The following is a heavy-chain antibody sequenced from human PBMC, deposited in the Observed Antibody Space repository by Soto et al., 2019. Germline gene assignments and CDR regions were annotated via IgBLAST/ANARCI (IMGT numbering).Heavy chain of an antibody. CDR2: ISGSGGST. D-gene: IGHD3-9*01. CDR3: PRVFYYDILTGKSYNMDV. V-gene: IGHV3-23*01. J-gene: IGHJ6*01. Sequence: VQLLESGGDMVQPGGSLRLSCEASGFTFSNYAMSWVRQAPGKGLEWVSVISGSGGSTNYADSAKGRFTISRDNSMDTLYLQMNSRRAEDTAVYYCPRVFYYDILTGKSYNMDVWGQGTRVIVSS. CDR1: GFTFSNYA.